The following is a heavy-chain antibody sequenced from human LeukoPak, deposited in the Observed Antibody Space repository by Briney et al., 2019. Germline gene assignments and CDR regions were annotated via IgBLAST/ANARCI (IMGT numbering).Heavy chain of an antibody. V-gene: IGHV3-30-3*01. Sequence: GGSLRLSCAASGFTFSTYAMHWVRQAPGKGLEWVAVISFDGNNKYYAASVKGRFTISRDNSKNTLYLQMSSLRAEDTAVYYCARDRGRTGWYETVDHWGQGTLVTVSS. J-gene: IGHJ4*02. CDR3: ARDRGRTGWYETVDH. CDR1: GFTFSTYA. D-gene: IGHD6-19*01. CDR2: ISFDGNNK.